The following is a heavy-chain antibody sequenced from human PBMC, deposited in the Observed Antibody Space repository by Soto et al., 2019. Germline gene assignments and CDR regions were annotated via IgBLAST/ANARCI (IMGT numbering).Heavy chain of an antibody. V-gene: IGHV3-21*01. D-gene: IGHD5-18*01. CDR2: ISSSSSYI. J-gene: IGHJ5*02. Sequence: TGGSLRLSCAASGFTFSSYSMNWVRQAPGKGLEWVSSISSSSSYIYYADSVKGRFTISRDNAKNSLYLQMNSLRAEDTAVYYCARPQTAIANWFDPWGQGTLVTVSS. CDR3: ARPQTAIANWFDP. CDR1: GFTFSSYS.